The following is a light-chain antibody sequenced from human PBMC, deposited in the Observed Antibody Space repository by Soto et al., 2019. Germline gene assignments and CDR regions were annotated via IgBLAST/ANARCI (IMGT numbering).Light chain of an antibody. J-gene: IGKJ1*01. CDR1: QSVSND. Sequence: EIVMTQSPATLSVSPGVRTTLSCRTSQSVSNDLAWYQQKPGQAPRLLIFGASTRATGIPARFSGSGSGTEFTLTISSLQSEDFAVYYCQQYNNWPTWTFGQGTKVEIK. CDR3: QQYNNWPTWT. CDR2: GAS. V-gene: IGKV3-15*01.